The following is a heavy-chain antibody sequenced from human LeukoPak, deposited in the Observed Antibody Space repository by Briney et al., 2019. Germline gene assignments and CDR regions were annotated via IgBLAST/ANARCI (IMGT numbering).Heavy chain of an antibody. CDR1: GGSFSGYY. D-gene: IGHD2-2*01. V-gene: IGHV4-34*01. Sequence: SETLSFTCAVYGGSFSGYYWSWIRQPPGKGLEWIGEINHSGSTNYNPSLKSRVTISVDPSKNQFSLKLSSVTAADPAVYYCAREWRYCSSTSCPRNWFDPWGQGTLVTVSS. CDR2: INHSGST. CDR3: AREWRYCSSTSCPRNWFDP. J-gene: IGHJ5*02.